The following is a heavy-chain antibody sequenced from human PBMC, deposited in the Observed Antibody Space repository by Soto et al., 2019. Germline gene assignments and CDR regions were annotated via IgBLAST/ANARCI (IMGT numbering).Heavy chain of an antibody. Sequence: HPGGSLRLSCAASGFTFSSYAMSWVRQAPGKGLEWVSAISGSGGSTYYADSVKGRFTISRDNSKNTLYLQMNSLRAEDTAVYYCVTYSRYSGSYQEFDYWGQGTLVTVSS. J-gene: IGHJ4*02. V-gene: IGHV3-23*01. D-gene: IGHD1-26*01. CDR1: GFTFSSYA. CDR2: ISGSGGST. CDR3: VTYSRYSGSYQEFDY.